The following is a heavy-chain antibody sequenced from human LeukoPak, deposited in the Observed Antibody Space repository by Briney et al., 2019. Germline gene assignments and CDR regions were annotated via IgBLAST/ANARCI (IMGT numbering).Heavy chain of an antibody. CDR1: GGSFSGYS. J-gene: IGHJ4*02. Sequence: SETLSLTCAVYGGSFSGYSWNWIRQPPGKGLEWIGEINHSGSTNYNPSLKSRVTISVDTSKNQFSLKLSSVTAADTAVYYCARFVVGYYYDSSGYYQRGFDYWGQGTLVTVSS. CDR3: ARFVVGYYYDSSGYYQRGFDY. CDR2: INHSGST. V-gene: IGHV4-34*01. D-gene: IGHD3-22*01.